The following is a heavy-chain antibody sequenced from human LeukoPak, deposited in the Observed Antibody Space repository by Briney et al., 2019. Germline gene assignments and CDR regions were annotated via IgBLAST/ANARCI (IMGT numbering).Heavy chain of an antibody. V-gene: IGHV3-23*01. D-gene: IGHD6-6*01. J-gene: IGHJ3*01. CDR1: GFIFNNFA. CDR3: AKDLWSSSSNAFDL. CDR2: MSGDGSAT. Sequence: PGGSLRLSCAASGFIFNNFAMSWVRQAPGKGLEWVSAMSGDGSATYYADSVKGRFIISRDYSKNTLFLQMNRLRVEDTAVYYCAKDLWSSSSNAFDLWGQGTMVTVSS.